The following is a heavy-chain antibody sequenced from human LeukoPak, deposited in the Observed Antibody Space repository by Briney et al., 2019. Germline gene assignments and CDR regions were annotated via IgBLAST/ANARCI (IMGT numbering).Heavy chain of an antibody. CDR2: INHSGST. CDR3: ARARSAWFDP. J-gene: IGHJ5*02. D-gene: IGHD3-3*01. CDR1: GVSFSGYY. Sequence: SETLSLTCAVYGVSFSGYYWSWIRQPPGKGLEWIGEINHSGSTNYNPSLKSRVTISVDTSKNQFSLELSSVTAADTAVYYCARARSAWFDPWGQGTLVTVSS. V-gene: IGHV4-34*01.